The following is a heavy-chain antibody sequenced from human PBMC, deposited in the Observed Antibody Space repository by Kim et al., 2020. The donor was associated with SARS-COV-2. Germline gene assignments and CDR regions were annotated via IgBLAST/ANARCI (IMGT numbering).Heavy chain of an antibody. CDR3: ARVKAVGDGYYAKPDAFDI. D-gene: IGHD3-22*01. V-gene: IGHV4-59*01. Sequence: SETLSLTCTVSGGSISSYYWSWIRQPPGKGLEWIGYIYYSGSTNYNPSLKSRVTISVDTSKNQFSLKLSSVTAADTAVYYCARVKAVGDGYYAKPDAFDIWGQGTMVTVSS. CDR2: IYYSGST. J-gene: IGHJ3*02. CDR1: GGSISSYY.